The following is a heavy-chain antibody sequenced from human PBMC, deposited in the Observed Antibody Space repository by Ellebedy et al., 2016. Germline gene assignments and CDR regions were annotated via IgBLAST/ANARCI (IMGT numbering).Heavy chain of an antibody. CDR3: ARAHTYLDSRNFYLDYFDH. CDR1: GASISSSSYT. D-gene: IGHD3-22*01. V-gene: IGHV4-39*07. Sequence: GSLRLSXTVSGASISSSSYTWGWIRQPPGKGLEWIGSLYYSETTYYNPSLKSRVTISLDTSRNQVSLSLNFVTAADTAVYYCARAHTYLDSRNFYLDYFDHWGQGTLVTVSS. CDR2: LYYSETT. J-gene: IGHJ4*02.